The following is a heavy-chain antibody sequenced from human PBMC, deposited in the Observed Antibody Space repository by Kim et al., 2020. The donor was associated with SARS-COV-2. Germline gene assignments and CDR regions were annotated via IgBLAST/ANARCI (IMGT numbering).Heavy chain of an antibody. V-gene: IGHV5-51*01. Sequence: GESLKISCKGSGYSFTSYWIGWVRQMPGKGLEWMGIIYPGDSDTRYSPSSQGQVTISADKSISTAYLQWSSLKASDTAMYYCARATMVRGVSDAFDIWGQGTMVTVSS. J-gene: IGHJ3*02. D-gene: IGHD3-10*01. CDR2: IYPGDSDT. CDR3: ARATMVRGVSDAFDI. CDR1: GYSFTSYW.